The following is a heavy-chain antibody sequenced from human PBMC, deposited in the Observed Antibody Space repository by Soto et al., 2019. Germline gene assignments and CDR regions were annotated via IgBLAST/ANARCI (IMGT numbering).Heavy chain of an antibody. J-gene: IGHJ6*02. CDR3: ARVERYYYYYGMDV. Sequence: GGSLRLSCAASGFTFSSYSMNWVRQAPGKGLEWVSYISSSSSTIYYADSVKGRFTISRDNAKNSLYLQMNSLRDEDTAVYYWARVERYYYYYGMDVWGQGTTVTVSS. D-gene: IGHD1-1*01. V-gene: IGHV3-48*02. CDR1: GFTFSSYS. CDR2: ISSSSSTI.